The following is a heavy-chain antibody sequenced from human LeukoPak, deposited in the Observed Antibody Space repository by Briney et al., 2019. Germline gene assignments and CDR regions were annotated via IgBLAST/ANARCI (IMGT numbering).Heavy chain of an antibody. CDR3: ARWGSGFDY. CDR1: GGSISSSSYY. CDR2: IYYSGST. V-gene: IGHV4-39*07. D-gene: IGHD7-27*01. J-gene: IGHJ4*02. Sequence: PSETLSLTCTVSGGSISSSSYYWGWILQPPGKGLEWIGSIYYSGSTYYNPSLKSRVTISVDTSKSQFSLKLSSVTAADTAVYYCARWGSGFDYWGQGTLVTVSS.